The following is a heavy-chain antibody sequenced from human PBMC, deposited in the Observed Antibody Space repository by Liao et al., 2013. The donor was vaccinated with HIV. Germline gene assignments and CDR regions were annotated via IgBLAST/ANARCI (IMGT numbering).Heavy chain of an antibody. CDR1: GGSFSGYY. CDR3: ARDQGWYPHRAQPPPIYYYYYMDV. V-gene: IGHV4-59*10. Sequence: QVQLQQWGAGLLKPSDTLSLTCAVYGGSFSGYYWSWIRQPPGKGLEWIGRIYTSGSTNYNPSLKSRVTMSVDTSKNQFSLKLSSVTAADTAVYYCARDQGWYPHRAQPPPIYYYYYMDVWGNGTTVTVSS. J-gene: IGHJ6*03. CDR2: IYTSGST. D-gene: IGHD6-19*01.